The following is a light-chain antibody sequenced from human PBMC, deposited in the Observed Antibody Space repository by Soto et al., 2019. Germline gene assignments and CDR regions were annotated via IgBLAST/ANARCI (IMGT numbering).Light chain of an antibody. CDR2: KAS. CDR1: QSISSW. CDR3: QQYNSYPTT. V-gene: IGKV1-5*03. J-gene: IGKJ4*01. Sequence: DIQMTQSPSTLSASVGDRVTITCRASQSISSWLARYQQKPGKAPKLLIYKASSLESGVPSRFSGSGSGTEFTLTISSLQPDDFATYYCQQYNSYPTTFGGGTKVEIK.